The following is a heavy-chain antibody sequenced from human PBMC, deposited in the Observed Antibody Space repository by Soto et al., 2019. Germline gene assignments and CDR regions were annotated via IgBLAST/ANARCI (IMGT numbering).Heavy chain of an antibody. V-gene: IGHV3-9*01. CDR2: ISWNSGSI. Sequence: DVQLVESGGGLVQPGRSLRLSCAASGFTFDDYAMHWVRQAPGKGLEWVSGISWNSGSIGYADSVKGRFTISRDNAKNSLYLQMNSLRAEDTALYYCAKTTTPLSAGTYYFDYWGQGTLVTVSS. CDR3: AKTTTPLSAGTYYFDY. CDR1: GFTFDDYA. D-gene: IGHD1-7*01. J-gene: IGHJ4*02.